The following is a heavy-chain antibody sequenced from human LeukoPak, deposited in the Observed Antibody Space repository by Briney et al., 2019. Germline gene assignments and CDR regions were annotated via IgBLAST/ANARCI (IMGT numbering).Heavy chain of an antibody. CDR1: GASFSDYC. CDR3: AGRKTPMNPLTG. J-gene: IGHJ4*02. D-gene: IGHD3-9*01. CDR2: INHRGIT. Sequence: SETLSLTCAVYGASFSDYCWNWIRQPPGKGLEWIGEINHRGITNYNPSLKSRVTISVGTSKNQFSLILTSVTAADTAVYYCAGRKTPMNPLTGWGQGTLVTVSS. V-gene: IGHV4-34*01.